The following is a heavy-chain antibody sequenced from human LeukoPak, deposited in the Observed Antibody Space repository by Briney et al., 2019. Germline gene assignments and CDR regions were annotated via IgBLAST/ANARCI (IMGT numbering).Heavy chain of an antibody. J-gene: IGHJ4*02. CDR1: GFNFSSYG. D-gene: IGHD6-19*01. V-gene: IGHV3-30*03. CDR3: ARDAVTQWLAYYLDY. Sequence: GRSLRLSCAASGFNFSSYGMHWVRQAPGKGLEWVAVISYDGTKKYYADSVKGRFTISGDNSKNTVYLQMNSLRAEDTAVYFCARDAVTQWLAYYLDYWGQGTLVTVSS. CDR2: ISYDGTKK.